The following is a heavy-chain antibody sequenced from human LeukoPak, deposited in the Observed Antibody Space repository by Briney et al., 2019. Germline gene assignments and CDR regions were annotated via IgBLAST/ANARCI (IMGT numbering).Heavy chain of an antibody. CDR1: GLTMSDHY. CDR3: SRTPATAGRYAFDI. J-gene: IGHJ3*02. Sequence: GGSPRLSCAASGLTMSDHYMDWVRQAPGRGLEWVGRIRNKIDSDTTIYAASVKGRFTISRDDSKNSLFLQMNSLKTEDTAVYYCSRTPATAGRYAFDIWGQGTLVTVSS. D-gene: IGHD2-21*02. V-gene: IGHV3-72*01. CDR2: IRNKIDSDTT.